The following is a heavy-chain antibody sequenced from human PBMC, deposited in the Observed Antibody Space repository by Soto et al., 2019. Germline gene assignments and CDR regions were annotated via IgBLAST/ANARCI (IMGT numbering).Heavy chain of an antibody. CDR2: IVVGSGNT. J-gene: IGHJ6*03. Sequence: ASVKVSCKASGFTFTSSSMQWVRQARGQRLEWIGWIVVGSGNTNYAQKFQERVTITRDMSTSTAYMELSSLRSEDTAVYYCAAGYDFWSGDYYMDVWGKGTTVTVSS. V-gene: IGHV1-58*02. CDR1: GFTFTSSS. D-gene: IGHD3-3*01. CDR3: AAGYDFWSGDYYMDV.